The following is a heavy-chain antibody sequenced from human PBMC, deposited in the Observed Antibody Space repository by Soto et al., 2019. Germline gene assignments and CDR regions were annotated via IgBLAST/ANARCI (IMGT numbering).Heavy chain of an antibody. V-gene: IGHV3-30*01. D-gene: IGHD6-13*01. Sequence: QVQLVESGGGVVQPGRSLRLSCAASGFTFRSYAMDWVRQAPGKGLEWVAVISYDGTNKYYADSVKGRFTISRDNSKNTLSLRMNSLRAEDTAVYYCARGDSNSWSDYWGQGTLVTVSS. J-gene: IGHJ4*02. CDR1: GFTFRSYA. CDR3: ARGDSNSWSDY. CDR2: ISYDGTNK.